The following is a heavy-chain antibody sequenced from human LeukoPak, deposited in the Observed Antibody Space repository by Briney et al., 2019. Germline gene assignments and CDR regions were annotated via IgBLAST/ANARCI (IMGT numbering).Heavy chain of an antibody. Sequence: GGSLRLSCAASGFTFSSYSMNWVRQAPGKGLEWVSSISSSSSYIYCADSVKGRFTISRDNAKNSLYLQMNSLRAEDTALYYCAKDIAAAGTWRYFDYWGQGTLVTVPS. CDR2: ISSSSSYI. CDR3: AKDIAAAGTWRYFDY. V-gene: IGHV3-21*04. D-gene: IGHD6-13*01. CDR1: GFTFSSYS. J-gene: IGHJ4*02.